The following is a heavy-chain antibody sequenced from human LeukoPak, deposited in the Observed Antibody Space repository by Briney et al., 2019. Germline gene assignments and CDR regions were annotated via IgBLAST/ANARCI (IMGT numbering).Heavy chain of an antibody. CDR1: GGTFSSYA. CDR3: ARDGVLSYYYYMDV. CDR2: IIPIFGTA. D-gene: IGHD6-13*01. Sequence: ASVRVPCKASGGTFSSYAISWVRQAPGQGLEWMGRIIPIFGTANYAQKFQGRVTITTDESTSTAYKELSSLRSEDTAVYYCARDGVLSYYYYMDVWGKGTTVTVSS. J-gene: IGHJ6*03. V-gene: IGHV1-69*05.